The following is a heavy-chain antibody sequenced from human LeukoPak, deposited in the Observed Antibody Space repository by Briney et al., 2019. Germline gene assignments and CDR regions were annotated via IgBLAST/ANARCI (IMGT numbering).Heavy chain of an antibody. CDR3: ARDDWDIVVVMDV. J-gene: IGHJ6*04. CDR2: ISSSSSYI. V-gene: IGHV3-21*01. D-gene: IGHD2-2*01. Sequence: GGSLRLSCAASGFTFSSYSMNWVRQAPGKGLEWVSSISSSSSYIYYADSAKGRFTISRDNAKNSLYLQMNSLRAEDTAVYYCARDDWDIVVVMDVWGKGTTVTVSS. CDR1: GFTFSSYS.